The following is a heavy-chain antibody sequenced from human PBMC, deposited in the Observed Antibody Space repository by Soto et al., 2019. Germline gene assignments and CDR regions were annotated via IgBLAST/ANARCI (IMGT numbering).Heavy chain of an antibody. Sequence: PSETLSLTCTVSGGSVSSGSYYWSWIRQPPGKGLEWIGYIYYSGSTNYNPSLKSRVTISVDTSKNQFSLKLSSVTAADTAVYYCARDIVVVPAAKGGMDVWGQGTTVTVSS. D-gene: IGHD2-2*01. CDR2: IYYSGST. J-gene: IGHJ6*02. CDR3: ARDIVVVPAAKGGMDV. V-gene: IGHV4-61*01. CDR1: GGSVSSGSYY.